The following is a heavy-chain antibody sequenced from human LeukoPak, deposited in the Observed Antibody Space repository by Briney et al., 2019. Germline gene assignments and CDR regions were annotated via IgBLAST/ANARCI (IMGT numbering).Heavy chain of an antibody. V-gene: IGHV1-2*02. D-gene: IGHD6-13*01. J-gene: IGHJ4*02. CDR1: GYTFTDYY. Sequence: GASVKVSCKASGYTFTDYYMHWVRQAPGQGLEGMGWINPNSGVTNYAQKFQGRVTMTRDTSISTAYMELSRLRSDDTAVYSCARSRGLFSSWYADYWGQGTLVTVSS. CDR2: INPNSGVT. CDR3: ARSRGLFSSWYADY.